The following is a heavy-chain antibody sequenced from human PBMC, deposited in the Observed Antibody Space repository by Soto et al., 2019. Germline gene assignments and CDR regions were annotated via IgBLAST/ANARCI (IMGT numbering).Heavy chain of an antibody. V-gene: IGHV3-74*03. CDR2: INTDGTNT. Sequence: EVQLVESGGGLVQPGGSLRLSCAVSGFTFSRYWMHWFRQDPGNGLVWVSSINTDGTNTQYADSVRGRFTVSRDNAKNTVYLRMISLRSEDTAVYYCAKDRLWGQSDYWGQGTLVVVSS. CDR1: GFTFSRYW. D-gene: IGHD3-16*01. CDR3: AKDRLWGQSDY. J-gene: IGHJ4*02.